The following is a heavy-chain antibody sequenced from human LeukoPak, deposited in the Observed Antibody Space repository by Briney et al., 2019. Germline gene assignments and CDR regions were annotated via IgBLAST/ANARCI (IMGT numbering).Heavy chain of an antibody. D-gene: IGHD3-10*01. CDR1: GYSISSGYY. J-gene: IGHJ4*02. V-gene: IGHV4-38-2*02. Sequence: SETLSLTCTVSGYSISSGYYWGWIRQPPAKGLEWIGSIYHSGSTYYNPSLKSRVTISVDTSKNQFSLKLSSVTAADTAVYYCASYHMVRGVINYWGQGTLVTVSS. CDR2: IYHSGST. CDR3: ASYHMVRGVINY.